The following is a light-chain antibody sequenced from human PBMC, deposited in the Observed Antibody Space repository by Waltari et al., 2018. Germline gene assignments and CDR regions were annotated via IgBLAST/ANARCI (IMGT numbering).Light chain of an antibody. CDR3: AAWDDSLNGFYV. CDR2: GQT. J-gene: IGLJ1*01. Sequence: QSVLTQPPSASGTPGQRVTIPCSGSSSNIGSTTLNWYQQPPGTAPTLPIYGQTQRPSGVPDRFSGSKSGTSASLAISGLQSEDEAHYYCAAWDDSLNGFYVFGTGTKVTVL. CDR1: SSNIGSTT. V-gene: IGLV1-44*01.